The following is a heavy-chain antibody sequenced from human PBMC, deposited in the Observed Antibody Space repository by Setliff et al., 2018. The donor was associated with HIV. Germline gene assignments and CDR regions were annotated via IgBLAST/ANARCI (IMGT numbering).Heavy chain of an antibody. Sequence: SVKVSCKASGGTFSSYTISWVRQAPGQGLEWMGRIIPILGIANYAQKFQGRVTITADKSTSTAYMELSSLRSEDTAVYYCARAGDGYNSDYYYYYMAVWGKGTTVTVSS. CDR3: ARAGDGYNSDYYYYYMAV. CDR1: GGTFSSYT. J-gene: IGHJ6*03. V-gene: IGHV1-69*02. CDR2: IIPILGIA. D-gene: IGHD5-12*01.